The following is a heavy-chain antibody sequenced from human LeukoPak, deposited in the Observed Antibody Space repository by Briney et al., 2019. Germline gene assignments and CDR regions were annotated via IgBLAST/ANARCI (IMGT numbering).Heavy chain of an antibody. CDR2: IYYSGST. J-gene: IGHJ4*02. CDR1: GGSISSSSYY. D-gene: IGHD5-18*01. CDR3: ARRHRGYSHGYGDY. Sequence: SETLSLTCTVSGGSISSSSYYWGWIRQPPGKGLEWIGSIYYSGSTYYNPSLKSRVTISVDTSKNQFSLKLSSVTAADTAVYYCARRHRGYSHGYGDYWGQGTLVTVSS. V-gene: IGHV4-39*01.